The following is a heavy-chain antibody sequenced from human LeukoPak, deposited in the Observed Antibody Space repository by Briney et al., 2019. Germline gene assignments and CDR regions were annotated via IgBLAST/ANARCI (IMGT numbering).Heavy chain of an antibody. D-gene: IGHD6-6*01. J-gene: IGHJ4*02. CDR3: ARDFGIAARPCCSFDY. V-gene: IGHV3-66*01. Sequence: GGSLRLSCAASGFTVSSNYMSWVRQAPGKGLEWVSVIYSGGSTYYADSVKGRFTISRDNSKNTLYLQMNSLRAEDTAEYYCARDFGIAARPCCSFDYWGQGTLVTVS. CDR2: IYSGGST. CDR1: GFTVSSNY.